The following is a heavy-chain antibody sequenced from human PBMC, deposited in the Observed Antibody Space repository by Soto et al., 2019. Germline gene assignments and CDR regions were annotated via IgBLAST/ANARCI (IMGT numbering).Heavy chain of an antibody. J-gene: IGHJ5*02. CDR3: ARVPSP. CDR1: GGSISSYY. CDR2: VHDSWSP. Sequence: SETLSLTCTVSGGSISSYYWSWIRQTPGKGLEWIGYVHDSWSPNYNPSLKSRVTISVDTSKNQFSLKLSSVTAADTAFYYCARVPSPWGQGTLVTVSS. V-gene: IGHV4-59*12.